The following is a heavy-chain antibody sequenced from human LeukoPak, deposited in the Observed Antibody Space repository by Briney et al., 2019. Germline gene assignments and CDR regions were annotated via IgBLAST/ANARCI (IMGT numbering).Heavy chain of an antibody. CDR3: ARHRVGANNPIDY. CDR1: GGSISSSSYY. J-gene: IGHJ4*02. V-gene: IGHV4-39*01. Sequence: PSETLSLTCTVSGGSISSSSYYWGWIRQPPGKGLEWIGSIYYSGSTYYNPSLKSRVTISVDTSKNQFSLKLSSVTAADTAVYYCARHRVGANNPIDYWGQGTLVTVSS. CDR2: IYYSGST. D-gene: IGHD1-26*01.